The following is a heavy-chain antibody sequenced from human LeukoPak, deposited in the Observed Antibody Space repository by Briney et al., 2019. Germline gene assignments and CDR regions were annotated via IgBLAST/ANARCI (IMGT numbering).Heavy chain of an antibody. CDR2: IYSGGST. CDR1: GFTVSSNY. D-gene: IGHD5-12*01. J-gene: IGHJ6*03. Sequence: GGSLTLSCAAYGFTVSSNYMRWVRQAPGKGLAWVSVIYSGGSTYYADSVKGRFNISRDNSKNTLYLQMNSLRAEDTAVYYCARGGSPRYYYYYMDVWGKGTTVSVSS. V-gene: IGHV3-66*02. CDR3: ARGGSPRYYYYYMDV.